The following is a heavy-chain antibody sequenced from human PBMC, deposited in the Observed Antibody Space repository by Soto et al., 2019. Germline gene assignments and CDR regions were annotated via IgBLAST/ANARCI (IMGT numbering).Heavy chain of an antibody. CDR1: GYTFTTYG. CDR2: IRAYNGHT. J-gene: IGHJ4*02. CDR3: ARDQGAGAYY. D-gene: IGHD1-26*01. Sequence: EASVKVSCKASGYTFTTYGISWVRQAPGQGLEWVGRIRAYNGHTNYAQKLQGRVTMTTDTSTNTAYMELRSLTSDDTAVYYCARDQGAGAYYWGQGTLVTVSS. V-gene: IGHV1-18*01.